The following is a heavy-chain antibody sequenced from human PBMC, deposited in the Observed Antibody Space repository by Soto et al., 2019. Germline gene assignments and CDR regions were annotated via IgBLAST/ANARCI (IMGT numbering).Heavy chain of an antibody. CDR2: ISGSGDST. Sequence: EVQLLESGGGLVQPGGSLRLSCAASGFTFSFYAMTWVRQAPGKGLEWVSIISGSGDSTLYADSVKGRFTITRDNSKNTLYRQMNSLRFEATDVYFCAVDFWGQGTRGNVSS. CDR3: AVDF. J-gene: IGHJ4*02. CDR1: GFTFSFYA. V-gene: IGHV3-23*01.